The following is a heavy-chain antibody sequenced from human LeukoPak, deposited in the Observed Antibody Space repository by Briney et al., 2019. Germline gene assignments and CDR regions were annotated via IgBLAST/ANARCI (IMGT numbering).Heavy chain of an antibody. D-gene: IGHD6-13*01. CDR1: GGSISSYY. Sequence: PSETLSLTCTVSGGSISSYYWSWIRQPAGKGQEWIGRIYTSGSTNYNPSLKSRVTMSVDTSKNQFSLKLSSVTAADTAVYYCAADSQQLVRGYYYYGMDVWGQGTTVTVPS. V-gene: IGHV4-4*07. J-gene: IGHJ6*02. CDR3: AADSQQLVRGYYYYGMDV. CDR2: IYTSGST.